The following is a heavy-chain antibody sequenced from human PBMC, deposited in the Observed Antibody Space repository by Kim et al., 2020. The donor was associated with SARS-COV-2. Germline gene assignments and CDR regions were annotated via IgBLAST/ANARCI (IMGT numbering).Heavy chain of an antibody. CDR1: GLTFSSYA. CDR2: ISNSGDRT. V-gene: IGHV3-23*01. D-gene: IGHD6-19*01. J-gene: IGHJ4*02. Sequence: GGSLRLSCEASGLTFSSYAMSWVRQAPGKGLEWVSSISNSGDRTIYADSVKGRFTISRDKPKNTLYLQMNSLRAEDTAVYYCAKGPSGNSGSSYWGQGTLVTVS. CDR3: AKGPSGNSGSSY.